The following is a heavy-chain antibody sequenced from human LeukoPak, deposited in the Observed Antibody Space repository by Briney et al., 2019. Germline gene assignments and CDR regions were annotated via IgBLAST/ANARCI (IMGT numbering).Heavy chain of an antibody. CDR2: SGTRSGTK. J-gene: IGHJ4*02. D-gene: IGHD3-16*02. CDR3: LLQMTYGELSDPDF. Sequence: GGSLRLSCAASGFTFSSYWMHWVRQAPGKGLEWVSSSGTRSGTKYYADSVMGRFTISRDSAMNSVPLQINSLRAEDTAVYYCLLQMTYGELSDPDFRGQGTLVTVSS. CDR1: GFTFSSYW. V-gene: IGHV3-21*01.